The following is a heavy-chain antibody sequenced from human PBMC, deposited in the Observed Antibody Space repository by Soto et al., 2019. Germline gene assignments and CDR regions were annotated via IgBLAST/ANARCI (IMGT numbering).Heavy chain of an antibody. Sequence: SDTLSLTCSVSGDAISNYYWSWIRQTPGRGLEWIGCVHESGSTDYNPSLRGRVIISLHTSKSQFSLSLRSATAADTATYYCARGTRALITSFFAYCGQGIPVTVSS. CDR1: GDAISNYY. CDR2: VHESGST. J-gene: IGHJ4*02. CDR3: ARGTRALITSFFAY. D-gene: IGHD1-20*01. V-gene: IGHV4-59*03.